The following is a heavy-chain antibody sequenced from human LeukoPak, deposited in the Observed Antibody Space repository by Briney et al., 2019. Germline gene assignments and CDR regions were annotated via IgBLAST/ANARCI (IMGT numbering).Heavy chain of an antibody. D-gene: IGHD6-19*01. CDR3: ARQAQAVAGFDY. Sequence: PSETLSLTCTVSGGSISSSSYYWGWIRQPPGKGLEWIGSIYYSGSTYYNPSLKSRVTISVCTSKNQFSLNLSSVTAADTAVYYCARQAQAVAGFDYWGQGTLVNVSS. J-gene: IGHJ4*02. V-gene: IGHV4-39*01. CDR2: IYYSGST. CDR1: GGSISSSSYY.